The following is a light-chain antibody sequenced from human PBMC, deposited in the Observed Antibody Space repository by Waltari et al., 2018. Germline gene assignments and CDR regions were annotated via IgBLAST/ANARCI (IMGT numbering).Light chain of an antibody. CDR2: DVS. J-gene: IGLJ2*01. Sequence: QSALTPPASVSGFPGQSVTTFRAGTSIDVGGYNSVSWYQEHPGQAPRVIIYDVSERPSGVSDRFSGSKSGNTASLTISGLQAEDEADYYCSSQSSNDVVLFGGGTKLTVL. V-gene: IGLV2-14*01. CDR3: SSQSSNDVVL. CDR1: SIDVGGYNS.